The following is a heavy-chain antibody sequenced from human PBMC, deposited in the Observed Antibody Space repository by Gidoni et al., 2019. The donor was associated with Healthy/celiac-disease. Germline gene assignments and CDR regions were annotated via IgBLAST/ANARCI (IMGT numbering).Heavy chain of an antibody. CDR2: ISSSSYT. CDR1: GFRFRAYY. D-gene: IGHD2-15*01. CDR3: ARVMDCSGGSCSRGAFDI. V-gene: IGHV3-11*06. Sequence: QVQLVESGGGLVKPGGSLSLSWTASGFRFRAYYMSWIRQAPGKGLEWVSYISSSSYTNYADSVKGRFTISRDNAKNSLYLQMNSLRAEDTAVYYCARVMDCSGGSCSRGAFDIWGQGTMVTVSS. J-gene: IGHJ3*02.